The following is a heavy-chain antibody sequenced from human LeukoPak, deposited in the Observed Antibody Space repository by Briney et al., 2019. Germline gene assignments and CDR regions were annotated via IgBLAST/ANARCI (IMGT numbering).Heavy chain of an antibody. D-gene: IGHD5-12*01. CDR3: ARNGYSGYDWDY. V-gene: IGHV3-11*01. CDR2: ISSSGSTI. Sequence: GGSLRLSCAASGFTFSDYYMSWIRQVPGKGLEWVSYISSSGSTIYYADSVRGRFTISRDNAKNSLYLQMNSLRAEDTAVYYCARNGYSGYDWDYWGQGTLVTVPS. CDR1: GFTFSDYY. J-gene: IGHJ4*02.